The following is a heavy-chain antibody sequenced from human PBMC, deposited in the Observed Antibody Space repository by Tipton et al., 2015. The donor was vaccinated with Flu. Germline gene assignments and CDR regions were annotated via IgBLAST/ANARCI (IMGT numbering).Heavy chain of an antibody. CDR2: ISAYNGNT. Sequence: QLVQSGAEVKKPGASVKVSCKASGYTFTSYGISWVRQAPGQGLEWMGWISAYNGNTNYAQKLQGRVTMTTDTSTSTAYMELRSLRSDDTAVYYCARDRPSEEGYSSGWWYFDYWGQGTLVTVSS. CDR1: GYTFTSYG. CDR3: ARDRPSEEGYSSGWWYFDY. J-gene: IGHJ4*02. V-gene: IGHV1-18*01. D-gene: IGHD6-19*01.